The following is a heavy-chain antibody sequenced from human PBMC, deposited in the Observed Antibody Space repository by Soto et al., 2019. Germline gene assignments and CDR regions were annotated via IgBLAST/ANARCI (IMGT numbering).Heavy chain of an antibody. Sequence: SETLSLTCTVSGGSISSGDYYWSWIRQPPGKGLEWIGYIYYSGSTYYNPSLKSRVTISVDTSKNQFSLKLSSVTAADTAVYYCARTIAAAGGMDVCAQGTTVTVSS. CDR2: IYYSGST. CDR3: ARTIAAAGGMDV. V-gene: IGHV4-30-4*01. CDR1: GGSISSGDYY. D-gene: IGHD6-13*01. J-gene: IGHJ6*02.